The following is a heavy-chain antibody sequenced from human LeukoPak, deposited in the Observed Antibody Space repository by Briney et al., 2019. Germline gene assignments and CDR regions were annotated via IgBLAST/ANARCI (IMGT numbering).Heavy chain of an antibody. CDR3: ARKSRGATGTYWFDP. V-gene: IGHV4-39*01. CDR1: GGSISSSRYY. J-gene: IGHJ5*02. D-gene: IGHD1-26*01. Sequence: SETLSLTCAVSGGSISSSRYYWGWIRQPPGKGLEWIGSIYYSGSTYYNPSLKSRVTISVDTSKNQFSLKLSSVTAADTAVYYCARKSRGATGTYWFDPWGQGTLVTVSS. CDR2: IYYSGST.